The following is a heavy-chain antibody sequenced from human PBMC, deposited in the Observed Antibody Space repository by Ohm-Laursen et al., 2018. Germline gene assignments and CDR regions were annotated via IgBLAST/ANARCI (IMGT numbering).Heavy chain of an antibody. J-gene: IGHJ4*02. Sequence: GASVKVSCKASGYTFTNYYMHWVRQAPGQGLEWMGIINTGGGSTSHAQKFQGRLTMTRDTSTSTVYMELSSLRSEDTAMYYCARGQPIDFWGQGILVTVSS. CDR1: GYTFTNYY. CDR3: ARGQPIDF. V-gene: IGHV1-46*01. CDR2: INTGGGST.